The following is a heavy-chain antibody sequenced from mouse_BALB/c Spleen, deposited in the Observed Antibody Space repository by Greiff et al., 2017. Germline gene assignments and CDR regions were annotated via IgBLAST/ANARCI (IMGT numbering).Heavy chain of an antibody. CDR1: GYTFTSYN. CDR3: AREDYGLWYFDV. D-gene: IGHD1-2*01. CDR2: IYPGNGDT. V-gene: IGHV1-12*01. J-gene: IGHJ1*01. Sequence: QVQLKQPGAELVKPGASVKMSCKASGYTFTSYNMHWVKQTPGQGLEWIGAIYPGNGDTSYNQKFKGKATLTADKSSSTAYMQLSSLTSEDSAVYYCAREDYGLWYFDVWGAGTTVTVSS.